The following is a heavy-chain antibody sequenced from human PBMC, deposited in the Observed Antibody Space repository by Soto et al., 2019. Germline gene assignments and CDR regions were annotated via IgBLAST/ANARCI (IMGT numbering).Heavy chain of an antibody. D-gene: IGHD2-8*01. CDR1: GVTCSDYY. J-gene: IGHJ4*02. Sequence: GGSVRVSCAASGVTCSDYYMSWIRQAPGKGLEWVSYISSSSSYTNYADSVKGRFTISRDNAKNSLYLQMNSLRAEDTAVYYCARTPDCTNGVCSAGFDYWGQGTLVTSPQ. CDR3: ARTPDCTNGVCSAGFDY. V-gene: IGHV3-11*06. CDR2: ISSSSSYT.